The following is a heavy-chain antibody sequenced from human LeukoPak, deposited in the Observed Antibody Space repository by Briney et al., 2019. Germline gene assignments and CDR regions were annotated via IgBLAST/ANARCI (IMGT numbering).Heavy chain of an antibody. J-gene: IGHJ4*02. Sequence: SETLSLTCAVYGGSFSGYYWSWIRQPPGKGLEWIGEINHSGSTNYNPSLKSRVTISVDTSKNQFSLKLSSVTAADTAVYYCAREMTTVTTTIDYWGQGTLVTVSS. CDR2: INHSGST. D-gene: IGHD4-17*01. CDR3: AREMTTVTTTIDY. V-gene: IGHV4-34*01. CDR1: GGSFSGYY.